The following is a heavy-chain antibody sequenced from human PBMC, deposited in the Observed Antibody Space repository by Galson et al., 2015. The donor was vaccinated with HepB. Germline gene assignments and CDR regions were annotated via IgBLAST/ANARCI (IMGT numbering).Heavy chain of an antibody. CDR1: GFTFKNYG. D-gene: IGHD3-10*01. CDR2: ISYDGGHK. V-gene: IGHV3-30*18. Sequence: SLRLSCAASGFTFKNYGMHWVRQAPGKGLECVADISYDGGHKYYADSVKGRFTISRDNSKETLYLQMTSLRPDDTAVYYCAKRRLFGPTEKYYFDYWGQGILVTVPS. J-gene: IGHJ4*02. CDR3: AKRRLFGPTEKYYFDY.